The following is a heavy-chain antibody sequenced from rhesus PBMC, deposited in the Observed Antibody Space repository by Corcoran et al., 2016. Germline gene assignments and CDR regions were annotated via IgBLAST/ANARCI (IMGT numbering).Heavy chain of an antibody. CDR2: ISGSGGST. Sequence: QVQLQESGPGLVKPSETLSLPCAVSGGSLSSHYSSWLRQPHATGLEWIGRISGSGGSTDYNPSLKSRVTISTDTSKNQFSLNLSSVTAADTAVYYCARGILPYSGSCDYWGQGVLVTVSS. D-gene: IGHD6-25*01. V-gene: IGHV4-173*01. CDR3: ARGILPYSGSCDY. J-gene: IGHJ4*01. CDR1: GGSLSSHY.